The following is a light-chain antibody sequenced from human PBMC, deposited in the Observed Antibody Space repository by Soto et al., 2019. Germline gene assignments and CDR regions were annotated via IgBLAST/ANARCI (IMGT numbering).Light chain of an antibody. CDR3: CSYTSSSTVV. CDR2: AVS. Sequence: QSALTQPASVSGAPGQSITISCTGTNSEVDGYNYVSWYQQHPGKAPNLRIYAVSNRPPGDSNRFPASKSGNTTPLTTSGLQAEDEADYYCCSYTSSSTVVFGGGTKLTVL. J-gene: IGLJ2*01. CDR1: NSEVDGYNY. V-gene: IGLV2-14*01.